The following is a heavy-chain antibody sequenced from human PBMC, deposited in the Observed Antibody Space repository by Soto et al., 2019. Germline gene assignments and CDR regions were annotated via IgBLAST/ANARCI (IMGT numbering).Heavy chain of an antibody. CDR1: GGTISRYY. J-gene: IGHJ6*02. V-gene: IGHV4-59*01. CDR2: MYNTGST. Sequence: QVQLQESGPGLVKPSETLSLTCTVSGGTISRYYWSWIRQPPGKGLECIGYMYNTGSTVYNPSFKRRVTVSVDTSKNTFSLKLHSVTAADAAVYYCARARWGYGGTDCYPLDVWGQGTTVTVSS. D-gene: IGHD2-21*02. CDR3: ARARWGYGGTDCYPLDV.